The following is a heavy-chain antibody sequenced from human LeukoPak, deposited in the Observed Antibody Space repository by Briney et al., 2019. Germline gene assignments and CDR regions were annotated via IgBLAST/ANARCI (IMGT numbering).Heavy chain of an antibody. CDR1: GRSFSGYY. D-gene: IGHD6-13*01. CDR3: ARDGENPIAAASGRVLNWFDP. J-gene: IGHJ5*02. Sequence: SETLSLTCAVYGRSFSGYYWSWIRQPPGKGLEWIGEINHSGSTNYNPSLKSRVTISVDTSKNQFSLKLSSVTAADTAVYYCARDGENPIAAASGRVLNWFDPWGQGTLVTVSS. V-gene: IGHV4-34*01. CDR2: INHSGST.